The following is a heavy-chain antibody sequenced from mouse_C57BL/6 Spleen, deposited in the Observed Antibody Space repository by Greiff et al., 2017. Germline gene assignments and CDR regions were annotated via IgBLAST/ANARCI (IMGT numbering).Heavy chain of an antibody. CDR3: ARRNWGGAMDY. D-gene: IGHD4-1*01. CDR2: ISGGGGNT. Sequence: EVKVEESGGGLVKPGGSLKLSCAASGFTFSSYTMSWVRQTPEKRLEWVATISGGGGNTYYPDSVKGRFTISRDNAKNTLYLQMSSLRSEDTALYYCARRNWGGAMDYWGQGTSVTVSS. CDR1: GFTFSSYT. J-gene: IGHJ4*01. V-gene: IGHV5-9*01.